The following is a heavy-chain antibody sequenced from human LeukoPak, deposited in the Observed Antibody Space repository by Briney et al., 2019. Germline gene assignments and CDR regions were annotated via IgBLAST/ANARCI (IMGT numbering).Heavy chain of an antibody. J-gene: IGHJ4*02. D-gene: IGHD2-15*01. CDR3: ARRYCSGGSCYGRLRGAHFDY. CDR1: GGSFTDNS. CDR2: ISSSSSYI. Sequence: PSETLSLTCGVYGGSFTDNSWTWIRQAPGKGLEWVSSISSSSSYIYYADSVKGRFTISRDNAKNSLYLQMNSLRAEDTAVYYCARRYCSGGSCYGRLRGAHFDYWGQGTLVTVSS. V-gene: IGHV3-21*01.